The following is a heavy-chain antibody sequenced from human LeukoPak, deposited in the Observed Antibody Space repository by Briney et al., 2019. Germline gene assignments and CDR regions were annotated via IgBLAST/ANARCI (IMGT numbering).Heavy chain of an antibody. CDR2: IIPIFGTA. V-gene: IGHV1-69*01. Sequence: SVKVSCKASGGTFSSYAISWLRQAPGQGLEWMGGIIPIFGTANYAQKFQGRVTITADESTSTAYMELSSLRSEDTAVYYCARGTTITIFGVVLNDAFDIWGQGTMVTVSS. J-gene: IGHJ3*02. CDR1: GGTFSSYA. D-gene: IGHD3-3*01. CDR3: ARGTTITIFGVVLNDAFDI.